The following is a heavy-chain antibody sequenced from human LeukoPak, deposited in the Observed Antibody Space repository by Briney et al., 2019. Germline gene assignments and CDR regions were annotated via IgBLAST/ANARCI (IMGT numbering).Heavy chain of an antibody. V-gene: IGHV4-61*02. Sequence: PSQTLSLTCTVSGGSISSGSYYWSWLRQPAGKGLEWIGRIYSSGSTNYNPSLKSRVTISVDTSKNQFSLKLSSVTAADTAVYYCARSVYYDSSGYYFPARWFDPWGQGTLVSVTS. J-gene: IGHJ5*02. CDR3: ARSVYYDSSGYYFPARWFDP. D-gene: IGHD3-22*01. CDR1: GGSISSGSYY. CDR2: IYSSGST.